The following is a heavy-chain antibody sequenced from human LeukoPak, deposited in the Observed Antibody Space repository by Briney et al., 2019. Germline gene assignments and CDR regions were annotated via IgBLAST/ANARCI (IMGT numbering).Heavy chain of an antibody. Sequence: SETLSLTCAVYGGSFSGYYWSWIRQPPGKGLEWIGEINHSGSTNYNPSLKSRVTISVDTSKNQFSLKLSSVTAADTAVYYCARQDEPYGSGSYLGHYGMDAWGQGTTVTVSS. CDR3: ARQDEPYGSGSYLGHYGMDA. D-gene: IGHD3-10*01. CDR2: INHSGST. J-gene: IGHJ6*02. V-gene: IGHV4-34*01. CDR1: GGSFSGYY.